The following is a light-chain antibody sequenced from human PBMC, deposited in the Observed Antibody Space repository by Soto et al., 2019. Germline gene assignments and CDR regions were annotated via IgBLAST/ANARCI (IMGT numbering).Light chain of an antibody. CDR1: STDVGGYNY. V-gene: IGLV2-14*01. CDR2: DVS. CDR3: SSYTRSSTVV. J-gene: IGLJ2*01. Sequence: QSVLTQPASVSGSPGQSITISCSGTSTDVGGYNYVSWYQQHPGKAPKLMIYDVSNRPSGVSNRFSGSESGNTASLTISGLQAEDEADYYCSSYTRSSTVVFGGGTKLTLL.